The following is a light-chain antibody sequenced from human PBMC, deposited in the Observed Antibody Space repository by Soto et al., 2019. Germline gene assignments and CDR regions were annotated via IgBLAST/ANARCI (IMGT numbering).Light chain of an antibody. J-gene: IGKJ1*01. CDR2: TAS. CDR3: QPSYSIPT. CDR1: QSISSY. V-gene: IGKV1-39*01. Sequence: NTGRASQSISSYLNWYQQKPGKAPKVLIHTASSLQSGVPSRFSGSGSGTDFTLTISGLEPEDWAPYYCQPSYSIPTFGQGTKVDIK.